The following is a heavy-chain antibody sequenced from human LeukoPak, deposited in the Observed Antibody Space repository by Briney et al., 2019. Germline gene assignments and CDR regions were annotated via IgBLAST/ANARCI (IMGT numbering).Heavy chain of an antibody. J-gene: IGHJ4*02. CDR2: IYYSGST. D-gene: IGHD3-3*01. CDR3: ASPTYYDFWSGYKGPFDY. V-gene: IGHV4-31*03. CDR1: GGSISSGGYY. Sequence: SETLSLTCTVSGGSISSGGYYWSWIRQHPGKGLEWIGYIYYSGSTYYNPSLKSRVTISVDTSKNQFSLKLSSVTAADTAVYYCASPTYYDFWSGYKGPFDYWGQGTLVTVSS.